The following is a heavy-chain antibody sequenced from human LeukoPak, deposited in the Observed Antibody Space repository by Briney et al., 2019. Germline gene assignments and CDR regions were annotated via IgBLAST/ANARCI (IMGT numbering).Heavy chain of an antibody. CDR2: INHSGST. CDR1: GGSFSGYY. D-gene: IGHD2-2*02. CDR3: ARGGNVVVPAAIFGPY. J-gene: IGHJ4*02. V-gene: IGHV4-34*01. Sequence: PSETLSLTCAVYGGSFSGYYWSWIRQPPGKGLEWIEEINHSGSTNYNPSLKSRVTISVDTSKNQFSLKLSSVTAADTAVYYCARGGNVVVPAAIFGPYWGQGTLVTVSS.